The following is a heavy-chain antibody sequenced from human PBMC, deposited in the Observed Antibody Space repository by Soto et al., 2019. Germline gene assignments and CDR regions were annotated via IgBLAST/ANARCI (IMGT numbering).Heavy chain of an antibody. CDR1: GATISSDA. V-gene: IGHV1-69*01. D-gene: IGHD1-1*01. J-gene: IGHJ3*01. CDR2: IIPIFGTA. Sequence: APVNRSRKTSGATISSDAISWVRQAPGQGLEWMGGIIPIFGTANYSQKFQGRGTITADESTSTAYMELSSLRSKDTAVYYCASRFLFAYRVQCYLGKDV. CDR3: ASRFLFAYRVQCYLGKDV.